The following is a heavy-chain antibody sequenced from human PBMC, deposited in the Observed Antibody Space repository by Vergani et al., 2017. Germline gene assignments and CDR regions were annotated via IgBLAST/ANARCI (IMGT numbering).Heavy chain of an antibody. J-gene: IGHJ5*02. CDR3: ARGGYCSGGSCYSLWWFDP. V-gene: IGHV4-31*03. CDR2: IYYSGST. D-gene: IGHD2-15*01. CDR1: GGSISSGGYY. Sequence: QVQLQESGPGLVKPSQTLSLTCTVPGGSISSGGYYWSWIRQHPGKGLEWIGYIYYSGSTYYNPSLKSRVTISVDTSKNQFSLKLSSVTAADTAVYYCARGGYCSGGSCYSLWWFDPWGQGTLVTVSS.